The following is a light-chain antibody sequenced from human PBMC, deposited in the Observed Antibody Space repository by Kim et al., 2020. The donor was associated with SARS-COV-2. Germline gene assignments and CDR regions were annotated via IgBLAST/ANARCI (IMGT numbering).Light chain of an antibody. J-gene: IGKJ4*01. V-gene: IGKV3-11*01. Sequence: EIVLTQSPATLSLSPGERATLFCRASQSISTYLAWYQQKPGQAPRLLIHDATNRATGIPARFSGSGSGTDFTLTISSLEPEDFAVYYCQQRDSWPLTFGGGTKVDIK. CDR1: QSISTY. CDR2: DAT. CDR3: QQRDSWPLT.